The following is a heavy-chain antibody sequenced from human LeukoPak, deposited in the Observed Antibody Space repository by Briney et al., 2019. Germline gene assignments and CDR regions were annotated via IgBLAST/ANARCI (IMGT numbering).Heavy chain of an antibody. J-gene: IGHJ4*02. CDR2: IIPIFGTA. Sequence: SVKVSCKASGGTFSSYAISWVRQAPGQGLEWMGGIIPIFGTANYAQKFQGRATITADESTSTAYMELSSLRSEDTAVYYCAREVVVVPAARGYFDYWGQGTLVTVSS. V-gene: IGHV1-69*01. D-gene: IGHD2-2*01. CDR3: AREVVVVPAARGYFDY. CDR1: GGTFSSYA.